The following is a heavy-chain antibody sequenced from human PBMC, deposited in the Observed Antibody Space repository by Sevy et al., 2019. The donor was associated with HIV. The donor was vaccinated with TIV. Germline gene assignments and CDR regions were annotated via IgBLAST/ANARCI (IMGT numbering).Heavy chain of an antibody. D-gene: IGHD3-16*01. CDR1: AINIRDYW. J-gene: IGHJ4*02. V-gene: IGHV3-7*02. CDR3: ARLKLHYDPYYFDL. Sequence: GGSLRLFCEASAINIRDYWMNWVRQAPGKGLEWVANIKQDGSKKYYVDSVKGRFIMSRDNAKNSLYLEMNSLRAEDTAVYYCARLKLHYDPYYFDLWGQGTLVTVSS. CDR2: IKQDGSKK.